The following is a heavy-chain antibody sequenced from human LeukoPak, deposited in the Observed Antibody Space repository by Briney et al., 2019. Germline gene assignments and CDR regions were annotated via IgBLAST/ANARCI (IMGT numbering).Heavy chain of an antibody. V-gene: IGHV3-30*18. Sequence: LRLSCAASGFTFSSYGMHWVRQAPGKGLEWVAVISYDGSNKYYADSVKGRFTISRDNSKNTLYLQMNSLRAEDTAVYYCAKDLRQQLWSYYYGMDVWGQGTTVTVSS. CDR1: GFTFSSYG. D-gene: IGHD6-13*01. CDR2: ISYDGSNK. CDR3: AKDLRQQLWSYYYGMDV. J-gene: IGHJ6*02.